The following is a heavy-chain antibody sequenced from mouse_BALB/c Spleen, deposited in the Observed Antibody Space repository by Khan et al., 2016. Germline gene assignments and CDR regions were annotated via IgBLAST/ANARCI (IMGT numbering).Heavy chain of an antibody. CDR2: IYPSDSYA. CDR1: GYTFTNYW. D-gene: IGHD1-1*01. Sequence: QVQLQQSGAELVRPGASVKLSCKASGYTFTNYWINWVKQRPGQGLEWIGNIYPSDSYANYNQKFKDKATLTVDRSSSTAYMHLISPTSEDSAVYYSSRASTTSGSYYYAIDYWGQGTSVTVSS. J-gene: IGHJ4*01. V-gene: IGHV1-69*02. CDR3: SRASTTSGSYYYAIDY.